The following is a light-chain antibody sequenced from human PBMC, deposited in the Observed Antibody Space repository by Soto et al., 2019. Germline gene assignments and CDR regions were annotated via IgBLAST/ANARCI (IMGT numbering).Light chain of an antibody. CDR1: QSVSSSY. J-gene: IGKJ5*01. CDR3: QQYGSAP. CDR2: GAS. V-gene: IGKV3-20*01. Sequence: VLTQSPGTLSLSPEERAPLSCRASQSVSSSYLAWYQQKPGQAPRLLIYGASSRATGIPDRFSGSGSGTDFTLTISRLEPEDFAVYYCQQYGSAPFGQGTRLETK.